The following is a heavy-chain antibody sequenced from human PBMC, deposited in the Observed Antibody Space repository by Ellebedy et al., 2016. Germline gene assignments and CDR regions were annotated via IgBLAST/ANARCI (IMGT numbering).Heavy chain of an antibody. J-gene: IGHJ4*02. Sequence: GGSLRLXXAASGFTFRSYWMHWVRQVPGKGLVWVSRIDNDGSKTYYADSVKGRFTISRDNAKSTLYLQMNGLRAEDTAVYYCSRDQDGMGGTSDYWGQGTLVTVSS. CDR3: SRDQDGMGGTSDY. V-gene: IGHV3-74*01. CDR2: IDNDGSKT. CDR1: GFTFRSYW. D-gene: IGHD1-26*01.